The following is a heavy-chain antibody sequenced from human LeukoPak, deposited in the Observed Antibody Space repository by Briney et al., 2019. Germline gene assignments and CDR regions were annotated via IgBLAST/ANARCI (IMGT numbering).Heavy chain of an antibody. CDR2: INHSGST. CDR3: ARGPVWLVRYFDY. Sequence: SETLSLTCAVYGGSFSGYYWSWIRQPPGKGLEWIGEINHSGSTNYNPSLKSRGTISVDTSKNQFSLKLSSVTAADTAVYYCARGPVWLVRYFDYWGQGTLVTVSS. CDR1: GGSFSGYY. V-gene: IGHV4-34*01. D-gene: IGHD6-19*01. J-gene: IGHJ4*02.